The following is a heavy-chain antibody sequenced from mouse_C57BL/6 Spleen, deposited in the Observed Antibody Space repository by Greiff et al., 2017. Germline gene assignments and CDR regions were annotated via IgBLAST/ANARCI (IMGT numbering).Heavy chain of an antibody. J-gene: IGHJ4*01. CDR3: ARSYGNYPDAMDY. CDR2: IDPSDSET. CDR1: GYTFTSYW. Sequence: QVQLQQPGAELVRPGSSVKLSCKASGYTFTSYWMHWVKQRPIQGLEWIGNIDPSDSETHYNQKFKDKATLTVDKSSSTAYMQLSSLTSEDSAVYYCARSYGNYPDAMDYWGQGTSVTVSS. V-gene: IGHV1-52*01. D-gene: IGHD2-1*01.